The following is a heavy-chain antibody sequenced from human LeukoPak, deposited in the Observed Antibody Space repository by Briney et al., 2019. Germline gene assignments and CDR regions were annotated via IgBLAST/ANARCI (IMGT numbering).Heavy chain of an antibody. CDR1: GASISTGSSY. D-gene: IGHD3-10*01. Sequence: SETLSLSCTVSGASISTGSSYWSWIRQPAGEGLEWIGRIHNSGSTNYNPSLNSRVTISVDTSKNQVSLKLTSVTAADTAVYYCARNGYGSGSSWWGQGTLVTVSS. V-gene: IGHV4-61*02. J-gene: IGHJ4*02. CDR2: IHNSGST. CDR3: ARNGYGSGSSW.